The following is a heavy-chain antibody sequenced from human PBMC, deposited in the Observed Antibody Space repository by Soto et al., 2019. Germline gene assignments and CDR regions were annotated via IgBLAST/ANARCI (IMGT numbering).Heavy chain of an antibody. D-gene: IGHD3-3*01. CDR2: INSDGSST. Sequence: EVQLVESGGGLVQPGGSLRLSCAASGFTFSSYWMHWVRQAPGKGLVWVSRINSDGSSTSYADSVKGRFTISRDNAKNTLYLQMNSLRAEDTGVYYCATASEGTIFGVPDYWGQGTLVTVSS. CDR1: GFTFSSYW. J-gene: IGHJ4*02. CDR3: ATASEGTIFGVPDY. V-gene: IGHV3-74*01.